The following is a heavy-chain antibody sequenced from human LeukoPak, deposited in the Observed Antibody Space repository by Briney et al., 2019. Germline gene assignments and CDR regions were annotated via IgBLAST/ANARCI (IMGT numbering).Heavy chain of an antibody. CDR2: INPNSGDT. Sequence: ASVKVSCKASGYTFSGYHMHWVRQAPGHGLEWMGWINPNSGDTKYAQNFRGRVTMTRDTSHSTAYMDLSRLRSDDTALYYCARARKTRSIYGDYVFLFDYWGQGTLVTVSS. J-gene: IGHJ4*02. CDR1: GYTFSGYH. CDR3: ARARKTRSIYGDYVFLFDY. V-gene: IGHV1-2*02. D-gene: IGHD4-17*01.